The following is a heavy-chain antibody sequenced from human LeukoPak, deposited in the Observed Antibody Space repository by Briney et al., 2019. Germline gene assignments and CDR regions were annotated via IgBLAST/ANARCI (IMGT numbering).Heavy chain of an antibody. J-gene: IGHJ4*02. V-gene: IGHV3-30-3*01. CDR3: ARDESLGRSIAAAGYAY. CDR1: GFTFSSYA. CDR2: ISYDGSNK. D-gene: IGHD6-13*01. Sequence: GRSLRLSCAASGFTFSSYAMHWVRQAPGKGLEWVAVISYDGSNKYYADSVKGRFTISRDNSKNTLYLQMNSLRAEDTAVYYCARDESLGRSIAAAGYAYWGQGTLVTVSS.